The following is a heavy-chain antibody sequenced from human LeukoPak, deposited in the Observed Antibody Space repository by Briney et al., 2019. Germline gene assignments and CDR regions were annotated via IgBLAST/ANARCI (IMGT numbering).Heavy chain of an antibody. V-gene: IGHV3-23*01. CDR2: ISTTGGYT. CDR3: AKKPATIKFPFDI. Sequence: GGSLRLSCVASGFDFNYYDMNWVRQAPGKGLEWVSAISTTGGYTEDADSVKGRFAISRDNSQNTLFLQMHSLRAEDTAVYYCAKKPATIKFPFDIWGQGTLVTVSP. D-gene: IGHD5-24*01. CDR1: GFDFNYYD. J-gene: IGHJ4*02.